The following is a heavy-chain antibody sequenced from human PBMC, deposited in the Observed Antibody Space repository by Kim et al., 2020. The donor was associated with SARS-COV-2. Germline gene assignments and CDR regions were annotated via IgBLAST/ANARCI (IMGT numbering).Heavy chain of an antibody. CDR1: GFTFSGYS. J-gene: IGHJ2*01. D-gene: IGHD4-17*01. Sequence: GGSLRLSCAASGFTFSGYSMNWVRQAPGKGLEWVSSITSSSSYIYYADSVKGRFTISRDNAKNSLYLQMNSLRAEDTAVYYCARDPGPYGDYAWGRGTLVTVSS. V-gene: IGHV3-21*01. CDR2: ITSSSSYI. CDR3: ARDPGPYGDYA.